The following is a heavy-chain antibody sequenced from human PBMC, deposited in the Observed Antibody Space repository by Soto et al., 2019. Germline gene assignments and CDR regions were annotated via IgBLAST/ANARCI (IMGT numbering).Heavy chain of an antibody. D-gene: IGHD3-3*01. J-gene: IGHJ4*02. CDR3: ARDFDYFDS. CDR1: CSSFRSGSYY. CDR2: VYHTGRT. Sequence: SETLSLTCTVSCSSFRSGSYYWSWIRQPPGKGLEWIGYVYHTGRTSYNPSLKSRVSISMDTSKNRFSLNLDSVTAADTAVYFCARDFDYFDSWGQGTRVTVSS. V-gene: IGHV4-61*01.